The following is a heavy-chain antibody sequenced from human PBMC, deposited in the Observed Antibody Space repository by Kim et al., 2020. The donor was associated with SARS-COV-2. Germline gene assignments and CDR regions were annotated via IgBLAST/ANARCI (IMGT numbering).Heavy chain of an antibody. Sequence: GGSLRLSCAASGFTFSSYAMHWVRQAPGKGLEWVAVISYDGSNKYYADSVKGRFTISRDNSKNTLYLQMNSLRAEDTAVYYCARSPSLWFEELTYYFDYWGQGTLVTVPS. V-gene: IGHV3-30*04. D-gene: IGHD3-10*01. CDR3: ARSPSLWFEELTYYFDY. J-gene: IGHJ4*02. CDR1: GFTFSSYA. CDR2: ISYDGSNK.